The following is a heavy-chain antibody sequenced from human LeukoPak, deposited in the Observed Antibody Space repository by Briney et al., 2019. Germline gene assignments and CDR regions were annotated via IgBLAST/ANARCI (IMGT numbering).Heavy chain of an antibody. J-gene: IGHJ4*02. CDR2: IRSDGSDT. CDR3: ARDWFHAIDY. V-gene: IGHV3-74*01. CDR1: GFTFDDYA. Sequence: GGSLRLSCAASGFTFDDYAMHWVRQAPGEGLVWVSRIRSDGSDTRYAESVKGRFTISRDNAKNTLYLQMNSLRAEDTAVYYCARDWFHAIDYWGQGTLVTVSS. D-gene: IGHD2/OR15-2a*01.